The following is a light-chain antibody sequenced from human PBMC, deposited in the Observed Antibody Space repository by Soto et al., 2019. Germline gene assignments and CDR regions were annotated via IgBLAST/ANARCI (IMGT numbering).Light chain of an antibody. V-gene: IGKV3-11*01. J-gene: IGKJ4*01. Sequence: EIVLTQSPATLSLSPGERATLSCRASQSVSSYLAWYQQKPGQPPRLLIYDASNMATGIPARFSGSGSGTDFPLTISSLEPEDFAVYYCQQRSNWPLTFGGGTKVAI. CDR1: QSVSSY. CDR3: QQRSNWPLT. CDR2: DAS.